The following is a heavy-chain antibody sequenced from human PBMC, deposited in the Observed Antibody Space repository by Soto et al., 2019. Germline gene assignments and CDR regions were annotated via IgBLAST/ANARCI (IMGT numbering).Heavy chain of an antibody. CDR3: ARVTDCSGGSCYQEGGYYYYYMDV. J-gene: IGHJ6*03. CDR1: GGSISSGGYY. Sequence: SETLSLTCTVSGGSISSGGYYWSWIRQHPGKGLEWIGYIYYSGSTYYNPSLKSRVTISVDTSKNQFSLKLSSVTAADTAVYYCARVTDCSGGSCYQEGGYYYYYMDVWGKGTTVTVSS. V-gene: IGHV4-31*03. D-gene: IGHD2-15*01. CDR2: IYYSGST.